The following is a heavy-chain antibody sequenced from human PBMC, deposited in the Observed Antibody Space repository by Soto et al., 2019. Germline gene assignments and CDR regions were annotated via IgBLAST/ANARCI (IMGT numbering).Heavy chain of an antibody. Sequence: GGSLRLSCAASGFTFSSYSMNWVRQAPGKGLEWVSYISSSSSTIYYADSVKGRFTISRDNAKNSLYLQMNSLRAEDTAVYYCARSKPDISKIDYGDYVRYWGQGTLVTVSS. D-gene: IGHD4-17*01. CDR3: ARSKPDISKIDYGDYVRY. J-gene: IGHJ4*02. CDR2: ISSSSSTI. CDR1: GFTFSSYS. V-gene: IGHV3-48*01.